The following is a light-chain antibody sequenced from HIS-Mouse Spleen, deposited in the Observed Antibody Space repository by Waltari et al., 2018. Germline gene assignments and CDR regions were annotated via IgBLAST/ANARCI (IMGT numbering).Light chain of an antibody. CDR1: QDISNY. J-gene: IGKJ3*01. V-gene: IGKV1-33*01. Sequence: DIQMTPSPSSLSASVGDRVTITCQASQDISNYLNWYQQKPGKAPKLLIYDASNWETGVPARFSGSGAGTDFTVTISSLQPEDIATYYCQQYDNLPFTFGPGTKVDIK. CDR3: QQYDNLPFT. CDR2: DAS.